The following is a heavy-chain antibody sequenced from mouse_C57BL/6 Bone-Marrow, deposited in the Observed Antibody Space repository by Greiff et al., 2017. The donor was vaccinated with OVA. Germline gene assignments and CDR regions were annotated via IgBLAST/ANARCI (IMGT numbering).Heavy chain of an antibody. V-gene: IGHV4-1*01. Sequence: AASGVDFSRYWMSWVRRAPGKGLEWIGEINPDSSTINYAPSLKDKFIISRDNAKNTLYLQMSKVRSEDTALYYCASYYDPHYYAMDYWGQGTSVTVSS. J-gene: IGHJ4*01. D-gene: IGHD2-4*01. CDR2: INPDSSTI. CDR3: ASYYDPHYYAMDY. CDR1: GVDFSRYW.